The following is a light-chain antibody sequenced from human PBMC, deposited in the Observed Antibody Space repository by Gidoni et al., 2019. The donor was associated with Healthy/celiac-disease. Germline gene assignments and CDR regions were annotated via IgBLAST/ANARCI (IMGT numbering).Light chain of an antibody. Sequence: QAVVTQPPSASGTPGQRVTISCSGSSSNIGSHYVYWYQQLPGTAPKLLLYMNDQRPSGVPDRFSGSKSGTSASLAISGLRSEDEADYYCSTWDDSLSGGVFGGGTTLTVL. CDR1: SSNIGSHY. J-gene: IGLJ3*02. V-gene: IGLV1-47*01. CDR2: MND. CDR3: STWDDSLSGGV.